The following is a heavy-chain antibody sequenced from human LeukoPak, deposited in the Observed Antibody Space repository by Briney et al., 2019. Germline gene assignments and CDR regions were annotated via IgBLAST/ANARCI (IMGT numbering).Heavy chain of an antibody. CDR1: GFNFGNFA. CDR3: AKDMHYNDGRWEFDP. J-gene: IGHJ5*02. D-gene: IGHD5-24*01. V-gene: IGHV3-23*01. Sequence: GGSLRLSCVASGFNFGNFAVTWVRQAPGKGLEWVSGMIGTGDTYYADSVKGRFTMFRDYSRTTSYLQMNNLIFEDTAIYYCAKDMHYNDGRWEFDPWGQGTLVTVSS. CDR2: MIGTGDT.